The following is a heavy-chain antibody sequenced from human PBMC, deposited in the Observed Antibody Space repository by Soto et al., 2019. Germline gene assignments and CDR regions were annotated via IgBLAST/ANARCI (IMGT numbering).Heavy chain of an antibody. J-gene: IGHJ6*02. V-gene: IGHV3-30-3*01. CDR2: ISYDGSNK. CDR3: ARTPRGQWELPYYYYGMDV. Sequence: QVQLVESGGGVVQPGRSLRLSCAASGFTFSSYAMPWVRQAPGKGLEWVAVISYDGSNKYYADSVKGRFTISRDNSKNTLDLQRNSLRAEDTAGYYCARTPRGQWELPYYYYGMDVWGQGTTVTVSS. CDR1: GFTFSSYA. D-gene: IGHD1-26*01.